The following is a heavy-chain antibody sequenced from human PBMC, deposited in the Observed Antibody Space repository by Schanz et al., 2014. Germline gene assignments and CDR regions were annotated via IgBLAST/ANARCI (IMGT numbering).Heavy chain of an antibody. CDR3: AKDRWRATVMVDAFDI. CDR2: LDRSGGKT. Sequence: EVQLVESGGNFVQPGGSLSLSCAASGFKFENYAMNWVRQAPGKGLEWVSSLDRSGGKTYYADSVTGRFTISRDNSKKTLYLQMSSLTAEDTAVYFCAKDRWRATVMVDAFDIWGQGTKVTVSS. CDR1: GFKFENYA. D-gene: IGHD4-4*01. V-gene: IGHV3-23*04. J-gene: IGHJ3*02.